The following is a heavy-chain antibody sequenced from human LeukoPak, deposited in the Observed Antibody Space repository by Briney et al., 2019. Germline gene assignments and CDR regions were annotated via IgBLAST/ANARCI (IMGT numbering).Heavy chain of an antibody. J-gene: IGHJ5*02. CDR3: ARCTKGDYGDYECWFDP. D-gene: IGHD4-17*01. V-gene: IGHV1-8*01. Sequence: ASVKVSCKASGGTFSSYSISWVRQATGQGLEWMGWMNPNSGNTGYAQKFQGRVTMTRNTSISTAYMELSSLRSEDTTVYYCARCTKGDYGDYECWFDPWGQGTLVTVSS. CDR2: MNPNSGNT. CDR1: GGTFSSYS.